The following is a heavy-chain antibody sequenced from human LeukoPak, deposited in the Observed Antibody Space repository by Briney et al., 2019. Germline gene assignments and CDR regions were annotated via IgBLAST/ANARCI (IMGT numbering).Heavy chain of an antibody. J-gene: IGHJ3*02. Sequence: HPGGSLRLSCAASGFTFSSYSMNWVRQAPGKGLEWVSVIYSGGSTYYADSAKGRFTISRDNSKNTLYLQMNSLRAEDTAVYYCARSLGAFDIWGQGTMVTVSS. CDR3: ARSLGAFDI. V-gene: IGHV3-53*01. CDR2: IYSGGST. CDR1: GFTFSSYS.